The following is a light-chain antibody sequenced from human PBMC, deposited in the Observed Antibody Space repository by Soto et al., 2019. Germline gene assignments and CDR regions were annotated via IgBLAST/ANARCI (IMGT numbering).Light chain of an antibody. J-gene: IGLJ2*01. Sequence: QSALTQPPSASGSPGQSVTISCTGTISDVGGYNYVSWYQQHPGRAPKLMIYEVTKRPSGVPYRFSGSKSGNTASLTVSGLQAEDEADYYCSSYAGKGVFGGGTKLTVL. CDR1: ISDVGGYNY. V-gene: IGLV2-8*01. CDR2: EVT. CDR3: SSYAGKGV.